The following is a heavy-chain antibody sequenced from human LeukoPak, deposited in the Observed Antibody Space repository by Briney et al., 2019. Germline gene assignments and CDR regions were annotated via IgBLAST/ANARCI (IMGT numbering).Heavy chain of an antibody. CDR2: INAGNGNT. CDR1: GYTFTSYA. V-gene: IGHV1-3*01. D-gene: IGHD3-10*01. Sequence: ASVKVSFKASGYTFTSYAMHWVRQAPGQRREWMGWINAGNGNTKYSQKFQGRVTITRDTSASTAYMELSSLRSEDTAVYYCARDLYYGSGSPPYYYYGMDVWGKGTTVTVSS. CDR3: ARDLYYGSGSPPYYYYGMDV. J-gene: IGHJ6*04.